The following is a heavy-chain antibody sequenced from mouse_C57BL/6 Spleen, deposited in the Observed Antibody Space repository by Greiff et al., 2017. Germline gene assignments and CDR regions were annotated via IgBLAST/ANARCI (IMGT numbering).Heavy chain of an antibody. V-gene: IGHV5-6*01. J-gene: IGHJ4*01. CDR3: ARQFPITTVVEGAMDY. Sequence: VQLKESGGDLVKPGGSLKLSCAASGFTFSSYGMSWVRQTPDKRLEWVATISSGGSYTYYPASVKGRFTISRDNAKNTLYLQMSSLKSEDTAMYYCARQFPITTVVEGAMDYWGQGTSVTVSS. CDR2: ISSGGSYT. CDR1: GFTFSSYG. D-gene: IGHD1-1*01.